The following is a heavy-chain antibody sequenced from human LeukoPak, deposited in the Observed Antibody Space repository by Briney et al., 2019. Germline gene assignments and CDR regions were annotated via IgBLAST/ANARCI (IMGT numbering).Heavy chain of an antibody. CDR3: ASRYSGSYWAPRGFDY. J-gene: IGHJ4*02. D-gene: IGHD1-26*01. V-gene: IGHV1-2*02. CDR1: GYTFTGYY. Sequence: ASVKVSCKASGYTFTGYYIHWVRQAPGHGREWMGWINPNSGGTNYVQKFQGRVTMTRDTSISPASMELSRRRAHATAGYYCASRYSGSYWAPRGFDYWGQGTLVTVSS. CDR2: INPNSGGT.